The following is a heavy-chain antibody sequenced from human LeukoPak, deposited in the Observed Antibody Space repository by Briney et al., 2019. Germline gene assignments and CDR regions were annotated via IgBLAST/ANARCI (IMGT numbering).Heavy chain of an antibody. Sequence: PSDSLSPTRALVARSIISSGYCSGWTRHPPGKGLEWNGSIYYSGSTYYNPSLKSRVTISVDTSKNQFSLRLSAVTAADTAMYYCARLRSPGDFDYWGQGTLVTVSS. J-gene: IGHJ4*02. CDR2: IYYSGST. D-gene: IGHD1-26*01. V-gene: IGHV4-39*07. CDR1: ARSIISSGYC. CDR3: ARLRSPGDFDY.